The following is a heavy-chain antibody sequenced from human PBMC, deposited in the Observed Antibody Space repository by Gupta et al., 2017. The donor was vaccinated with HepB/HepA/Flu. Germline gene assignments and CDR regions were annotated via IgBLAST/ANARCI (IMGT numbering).Heavy chain of an antibody. CDR3: ARDRSSSGGDGPPSANWFDP. V-gene: IGHV1-69*01. D-gene: IGHD6-19*01. CDR1: GGTFSSYA. CDR2: IIPIFGTA. Sequence: QVQLVQSGAEVKKPGSSVKVSCKASGGTFSSYAISWVRQAPGQGLEWMGGIIPIFGTANYAQKFQGRVTITADESTSTAYMERSSMRSEETAVYYCARDRSSSGGDGPPSANWFDPWGQGTLVTVSS. J-gene: IGHJ5*02.